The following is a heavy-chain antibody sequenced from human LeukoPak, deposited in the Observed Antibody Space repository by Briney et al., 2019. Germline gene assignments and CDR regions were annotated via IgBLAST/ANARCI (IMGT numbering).Heavy chain of an antibody. CDR3: ARDSVGATNYFDY. CDR2: ISYDGSNK. D-gene: IGHD1-26*01. J-gene: IGHJ4*02. CDR1: GFTFSSYA. V-gene: IGHV3-30-3*01. Sequence: GGSLRLSCAASGFTFSSYATHWVRQAPGKGLEWVAVISYDGSNKYYADSVKGRFTISRDNSKNALYLQMNSLRAEDTAVYYCARDSVGATNYFDYWGQGTLVTVSS.